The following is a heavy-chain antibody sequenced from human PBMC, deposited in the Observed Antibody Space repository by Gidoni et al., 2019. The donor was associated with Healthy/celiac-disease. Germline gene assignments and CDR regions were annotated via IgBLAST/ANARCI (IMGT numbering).Heavy chain of an antibody. J-gene: IGHJ4*02. V-gene: IGHV4-59*01. D-gene: IGHD1-26*01. CDR3: ARARGARYYFDY. CDR1: GGSISSYY. CDR2: IYYSGST. Sequence: QVQLQESGPGLVKPSETLSLTCTVSGGSISSYYWSWIRQPPGKGLEWIGYIYYSGSTNYNPSLKSRVTISVDTSKNQFSLKLSSVTAADTAVYYCARARGARYYFDYWGQGTLVTVSS.